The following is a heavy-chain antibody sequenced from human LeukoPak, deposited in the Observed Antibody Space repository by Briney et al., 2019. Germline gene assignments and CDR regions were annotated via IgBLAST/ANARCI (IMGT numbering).Heavy chain of an antibody. CDR2: ISNSGSSI. CDR1: GFTFISYE. CDR3: ARTRDGHFAY. V-gene: IGHV3-48*03. D-gene: IGHD5-24*01. Sequence: PGGSLRLSCAASGFTFISYEMNWVRQAPGKGLEWLSHISNSGSSIQYADSVKARFTISRDNAKNSLYLQMNSLSVADTAVYYCARTRDGHFAYWGQGTLVTVSS. J-gene: IGHJ4*02.